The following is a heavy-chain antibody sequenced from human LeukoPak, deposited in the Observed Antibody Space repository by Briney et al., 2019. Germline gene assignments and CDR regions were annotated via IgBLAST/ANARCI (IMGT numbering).Heavy chain of an antibody. J-gene: IGHJ4*02. V-gene: IGHV3-48*04. CDR1: GFTFSSYS. CDR3: AKDPVPSYYGSGSADY. CDR2: ISSSGSKI. Sequence: PGGSLRLSCAASGFTFSSYSMHWIRQTPGKGLEWVSYISSSGSKIYYADSVKGRFTISRDNAKNSLYLQMNSLTAEDTAIYYCAKDPVPSYYGSGSADYWGQGTLVTVSS. D-gene: IGHD3-10*01.